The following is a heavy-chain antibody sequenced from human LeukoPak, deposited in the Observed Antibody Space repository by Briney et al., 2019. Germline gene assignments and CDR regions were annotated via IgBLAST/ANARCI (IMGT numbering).Heavy chain of an antibody. J-gene: IGHJ4*02. CDR2: IYYSGST. CDR1: GGSISSYY. V-gene: IGHV4-59*01. CDR3: ARALDFDY. Sequence: SETLSLTCTVSGGSISSYYWSWTRQPPGKGPEWIGYIYYSGSTNYNPSLKSRVTISVDTSKNQFSLKLSSVTAADTAVYYCARALDFDYWGQGTLVTVSS.